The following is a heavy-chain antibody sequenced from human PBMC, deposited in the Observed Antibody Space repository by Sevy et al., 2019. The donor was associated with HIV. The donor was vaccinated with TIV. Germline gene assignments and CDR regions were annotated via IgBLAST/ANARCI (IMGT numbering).Heavy chain of an antibody. V-gene: IGHV3-15*07. CDR2: IKSITDCGAA. CDR1: GFDFPNAW. J-gene: IGHJ4*02. D-gene: IGHD3-3*02. CDR3: STDDLISY. Sequence: GGSLRLSCTASGFDFPNAWMNWIRQVPGKGLEWVGHIKSITDCGAADDAAPVKGRFTISRHDSKNTLYLQMNSLKAEDTAVYYCSTDDLISYWGRGTLVTVSS.